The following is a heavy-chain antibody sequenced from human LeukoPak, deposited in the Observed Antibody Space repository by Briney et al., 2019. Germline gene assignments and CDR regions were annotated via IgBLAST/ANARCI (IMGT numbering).Heavy chain of an antibody. J-gene: IGHJ4*02. CDR1: GFTFSSYS. Sequence: GGSLRLSCAASGFTFSSYSMNWVRQAPGKGLEWVSSISSSSSYIYYADSVKGRFTISRDNAKNSLYLQMNSLRAEDTAVYYCASDHYYDSSGYYYPFDYWGQGTLVTVSS. V-gene: IGHV3-21*01. CDR2: ISSSSSYI. D-gene: IGHD3-22*01. CDR3: ASDHYYDSSGYYYPFDY.